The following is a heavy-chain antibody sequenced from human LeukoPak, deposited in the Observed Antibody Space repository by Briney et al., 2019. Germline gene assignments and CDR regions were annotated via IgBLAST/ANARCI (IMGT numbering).Heavy chain of an antibody. CDR3: ATSFGPVIAAAGTGAD. CDR1: GFTFSSYV. CDR2: ISSSSTTI. J-gene: IGHJ4*02. V-gene: IGHV3-48*01. Sequence: GGSLRLSCAASGFTFSSYVMHWVRQAPGKGLEWVSYISSSSTTIYYADSVKGRFTISRDNSKNTLYLQMNSLRAEDTAVYYCATSFGPVIAAAGTGADWGQGTLVTVSS. D-gene: IGHD6-13*01.